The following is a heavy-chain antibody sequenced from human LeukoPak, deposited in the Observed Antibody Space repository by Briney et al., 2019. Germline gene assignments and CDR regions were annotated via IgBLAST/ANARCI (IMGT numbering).Heavy chain of an antibody. CDR3: ARGDDYYDSSGYYPFDY. V-gene: IGHV1-2*02. J-gene: IGHJ4*02. CDR2: INPNSGGT. CDR1: GYTFTGYY. Sequence: GASVKVSCKASGYTFTGYYMHWVRQAPGQGLEWMGWINPNSGGTNYAQKFQGRVTMTRDTSISTAYMELSRLRSDDTAVYYCARGDDYYDSSGYYPFDYWGQGTLVTVSS. D-gene: IGHD3-22*01.